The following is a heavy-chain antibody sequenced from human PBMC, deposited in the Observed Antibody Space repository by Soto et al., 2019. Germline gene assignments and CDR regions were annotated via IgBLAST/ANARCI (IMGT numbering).Heavy chain of an antibody. D-gene: IGHD3-3*01. V-gene: IGHV3-7*01. J-gene: IGHJ5*02. Sequence: GGSLRLSCAASGFTFSSYWMSWVRQAPGKGLEWVANIKQDGSEKYYVDSAKGRFTISRDNAKNSLYLQMNSLRAEDTAVYYCARVSYDFWSGYYSRWFDPWGQGTLVTVS. CDR1: GFTFSSYW. CDR2: IKQDGSEK. CDR3: ARVSYDFWSGYYSRWFDP.